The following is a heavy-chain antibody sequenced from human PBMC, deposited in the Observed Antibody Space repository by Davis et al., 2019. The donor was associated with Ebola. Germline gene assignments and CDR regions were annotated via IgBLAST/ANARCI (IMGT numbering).Heavy chain of an antibody. D-gene: IGHD1-26*01. V-gene: IGHV3-53*04. J-gene: IGHJ4*02. Sequence: GESLKISCAASGFTFTSNYMSWVRQAPGKGLEWVSVIYNGGSTYYADSVKGRVTISRNNSKNTVYLQMYSLRAVDTAVYYCVVGAMPNYFDYWGQGTLVTVSS. CDR2: IYNGGST. CDR1: GFTFTSNY. CDR3: VVGAMPNYFDY.